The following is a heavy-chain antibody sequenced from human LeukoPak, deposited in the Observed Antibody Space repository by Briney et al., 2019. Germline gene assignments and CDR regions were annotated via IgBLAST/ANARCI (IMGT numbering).Heavy chain of an antibody. J-gene: IGHJ4*02. CDR1: GFTFSSYW. CDR3: VREARERGGFDY. CDR2: IKQDGSEK. V-gene: IGHV3-7*01. Sequence: PGGSLRLSCAGSGFTFSSYWISWVRQAPGKGLEWVANIKQDGSEKYYVDSVKGRFTISRDNAKNSLYLQMNSLRVENTAVYYCVREARERGGFDYWGQGTLVTVSS. D-gene: IGHD5-24*01.